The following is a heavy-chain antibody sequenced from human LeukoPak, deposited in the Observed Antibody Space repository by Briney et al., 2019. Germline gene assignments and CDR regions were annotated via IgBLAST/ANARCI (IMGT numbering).Heavy chain of an antibody. V-gene: IGHV3-23*01. D-gene: IGHD6-19*01. CDR3: ASQDHPYSSGWTNPDY. J-gene: IGHJ4*02. Sequence: GGSLRLSCAASGFTFSSYAMTWVRQAPGKGLEWVSAISGSGDSTYYADSVKGRFTISRDNSKNTLYLQMNSLRAEDTAVYYCASQDHPYSSGWTNPDYWGQGTLVTVSS. CDR2: ISGSGDST. CDR1: GFTFSSYA.